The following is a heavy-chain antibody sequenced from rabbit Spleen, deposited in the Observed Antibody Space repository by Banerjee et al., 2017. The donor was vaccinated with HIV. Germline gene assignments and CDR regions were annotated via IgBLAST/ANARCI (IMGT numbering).Heavy chain of an antibody. CDR3: VRDQAGDADYGPYYLNL. Sequence: QQQLVESGGGLVKPGASLKLSCKASGFDFSNYGVTWVRQAPGKGLEWIGYIEPIFGNTYYANWVNGRFTISSHNAQNTLYLQLSSLTAADTATYFCVRDQAGDADYGPYYLNLWGPGTLVTVS. CDR2: IEPIFGNT. CDR1: GFDFSNYG. J-gene: IGHJ4*01. D-gene: IGHD2-1*01. V-gene: IGHV1S47*01.